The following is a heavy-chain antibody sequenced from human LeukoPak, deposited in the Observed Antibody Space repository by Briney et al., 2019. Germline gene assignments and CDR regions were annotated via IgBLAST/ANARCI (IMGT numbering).Heavy chain of an antibody. CDR2: ISAYNGNT. CDR1: GYTFTSYG. D-gene: IGHD2-8*01. J-gene: IGHJ4*02. V-gene: IGHV1-18*01. CDR3: ARRYCTNGVCDYYFDY. Sequence: ASVKVSCKASGYTFTSYGIRWVRQAPGQGLEWMGWISAYNGNTNYAQKLQGRVTMTTDTSTSTAYMELRSLRSDDTAVYYCARRYCTNGVCDYYFDYWGQGTLVTVSS.